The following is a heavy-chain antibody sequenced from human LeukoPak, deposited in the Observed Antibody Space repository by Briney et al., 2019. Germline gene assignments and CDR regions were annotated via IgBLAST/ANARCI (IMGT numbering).Heavy chain of an antibody. V-gene: IGHV1-18*01. CDR3: AKGGMTTVTTGDY. CDR2: ISAYNGNT. J-gene: IGHJ4*02. CDR1: GYTFTSYG. Sequence: ASVKVSCKASGYTFTSYGISWVRQAPGQGLEWMGWISAYNGNTNYAQKFQGRVTMTRDTSISTAYMELSRLRSDDTAVYYCAKGGMTTVTTGDYWGQGTLVTVSS. D-gene: IGHD4-11*01.